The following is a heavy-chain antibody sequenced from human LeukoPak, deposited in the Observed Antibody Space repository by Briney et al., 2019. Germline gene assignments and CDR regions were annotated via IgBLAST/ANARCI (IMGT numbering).Heavy chain of an antibody. J-gene: IGHJ5*02. D-gene: IGHD3-10*01. CDR2: ISSSSSTI. Sequence: GGSLRLSCVASGFTFSRYRMNWVRQAPGKGLEWVSYISSSSSTIYYADSVKGRFTIPRDNDKNSLYLQMNSLRDEDTAVYYCARDLVYYSSGGTVDPWGQGTLVTVSS. CDR1: GFTFSRYR. CDR3: ARDLVYYSSGGTVDP. V-gene: IGHV3-48*02.